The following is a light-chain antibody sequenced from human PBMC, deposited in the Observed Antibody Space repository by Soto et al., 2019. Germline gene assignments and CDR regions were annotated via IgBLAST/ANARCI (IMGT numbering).Light chain of an antibody. CDR3: QQYGSSPLT. V-gene: IGKV3-20*01. J-gene: IGKJ4*01. Sequence: EIVLTQSPGTLSLFPGERATLSCRASQSVTSSYLAWYQQKPGQAPRLLIYGASRRAPGFPDRFSGSGSGTDFTLTISRLDPEDFAVYYCQQYGSSPLTFGGGTKVEIK. CDR2: GAS. CDR1: QSVTSSY.